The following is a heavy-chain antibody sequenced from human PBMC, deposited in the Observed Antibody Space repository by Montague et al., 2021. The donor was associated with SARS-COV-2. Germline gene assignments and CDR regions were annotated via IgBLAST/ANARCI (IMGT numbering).Heavy chain of an antibody. J-gene: IGHJ6*03. CDR1: GGSFSTYS. D-gene: IGHD3-10*01. CDR3: ARLGDGVVPSPILGVGPYYSYYYMDV. V-gene: IGHV4-34*01. CDR2: IHHGGST. Sequence: SETLSLTPAVHGGSFSTYSWNWIRQPPGKGLEWIGEIHHGGSTNXNPSLKSRVTISADTSKNQFSLKLTSVAAADTAVYYCARLGDGVVPSPILGVGPYYSYYYMDVWGKGTTVTVSS.